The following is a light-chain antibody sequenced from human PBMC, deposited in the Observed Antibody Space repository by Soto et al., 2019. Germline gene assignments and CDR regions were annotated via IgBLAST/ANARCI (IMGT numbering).Light chain of an antibody. CDR3: QQYHDSPVNN. CDR2: GAS. Sequence: VLPQSPDTLSLSPGDRATLSCRASQSVRSTFLAWYQQKPGQAPRLLIYGASNRAAGIPERFSGSASGTEFTLTISRLEPDDSAVYYCQQYHDSPVNNFGQGTMLQIK. J-gene: IGKJ2*01. CDR1: QSVRSTF. V-gene: IGKV3-20*01.